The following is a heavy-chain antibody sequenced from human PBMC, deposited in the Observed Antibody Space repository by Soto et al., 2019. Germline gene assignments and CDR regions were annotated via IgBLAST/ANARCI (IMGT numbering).Heavy chain of an antibody. V-gene: IGHV3-66*01. D-gene: IGHD6-13*01. J-gene: IGHJ6*02. CDR2: IYSGGST. Sequence: EVQLVESGGGLVQPGGSLRLSCAASGFTVSHNYMNWVRQAPGKGLEWVSLIYSGGSTHYADSVKGRFTISRDNSKNTLYLQMNSLRAEDTAVYSCARDPPGIAASGGGWGPGTTVTVSS. CDR3: ARDPPGIAASGGG. CDR1: GFTVSHNY.